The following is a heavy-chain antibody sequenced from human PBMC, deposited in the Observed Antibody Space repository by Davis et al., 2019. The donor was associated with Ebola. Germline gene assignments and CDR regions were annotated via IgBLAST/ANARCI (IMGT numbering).Heavy chain of an antibody. CDR2: INAGNGNT. J-gene: IGHJ4*02. D-gene: IGHD3-10*01. V-gene: IGHV1-3*01. CDR1: RHTFTSYA. Sequence: AASVKVSCKASRHTFTSYALHWVRQAPGQRLEWMGWINAGNGNTKYSQRFQGSVTITRDTSANTAYMELSSLRSEDTAVYYCARGSITLVRGIIEYYFDYWGQGTLVTVSS. CDR3: ARGSITLVRGIIEYYFDY.